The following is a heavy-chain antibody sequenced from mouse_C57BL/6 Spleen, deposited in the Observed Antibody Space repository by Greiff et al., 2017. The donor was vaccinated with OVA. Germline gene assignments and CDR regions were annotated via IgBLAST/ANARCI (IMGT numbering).Heavy chain of an antibody. J-gene: IGHJ4*01. CDR3: ANRQLRLSYAMDY. V-gene: IGHV1-39*01. CDR2: INPNYGTI. D-gene: IGHD3-2*02. Sequence: EVQLQQSGPELVKPGASVKISCKASGYSFTDYNMNWVKQSNGKSLEWIGVINPNYGTISYNQKFKGKATLTVDQSSSTAYMQLNSLTSEDSAVYYCANRQLRLSYAMDYWGQGTSVTVSS. CDR1: GYSFTDYN.